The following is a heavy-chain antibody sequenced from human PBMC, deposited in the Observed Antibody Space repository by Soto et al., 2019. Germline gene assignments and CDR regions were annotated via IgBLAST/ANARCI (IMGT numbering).Heavy chain of an antibody. Sequence: QLHLVHSGAVVKKPGASVTVSCSASGYPVTAYYMHWVRQAPGRGLEWMGGISPATGAAKYTQTFQGRGTMTRDTSTSTVFMELSGLTSEDTAVFYCARGGGVGVAGSAAFDMWGQGTLVTVSS. D-gene: IGHD3-3*01. CDR1: GYPVTAYY. V-gene: IGHV1-2*02. J-gene: IGHJ3*02. CDR2: ISPATGAA. CDR3: ARGGGVGVAGSAAFDM.